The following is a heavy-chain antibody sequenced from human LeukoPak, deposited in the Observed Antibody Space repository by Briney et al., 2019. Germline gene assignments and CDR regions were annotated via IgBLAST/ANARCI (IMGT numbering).Heavy chain of an antibody. Sequence: KTSETLSRTCTVSGGSISSYYWSWIRQPPGKGLEWIGYIYYSGSTNYNPSLKSRVTISVDTSKNQFSLKLTSVTAADTAVYYCARVLYSSSWYYFDSWGQGTLVTVSS. V-gene: IGHV4-59*01. CDR1: GGSISSYY. CDR3: ARVLYSSSWYYFDS. D-gene: IGHD6-13*01. J-gene: IGHJ4*02. CDR2: IYYSGST.